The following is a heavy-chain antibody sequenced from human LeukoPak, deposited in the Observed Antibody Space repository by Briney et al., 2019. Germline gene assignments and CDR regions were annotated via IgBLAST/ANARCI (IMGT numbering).Heavy chain of an antibody. V-gene: IGHV1-2*02. CDR3: ARVAYPVGYFDY. D-gene: IGHD2-2*01. J-gene: IGHJ4*02. CDR1: GYTFTGYY. Sequence: ASVKVSCKASGYTFTGYYMHWVRQAPGQGLEWMGWINPNSGGTNYAQKFQGRVTMTRDTSISTAYMELSSLRSEDTAVYYCARVAYPVGYFDYWGQGTLVTVSS. CDR2: INPNSGGT.